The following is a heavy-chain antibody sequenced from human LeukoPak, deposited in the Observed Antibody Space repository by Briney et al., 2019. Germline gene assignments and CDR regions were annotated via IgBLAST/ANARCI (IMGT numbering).Heavy chain of an antibody. V-gene: IGHV4-59*08. CDR2: IYYSGST. CDR3: ASTSGSSFGFDI. D-gene: IGHD1-26*01. J-gene: IGHJ3*02. CDR1: GGSISRYY. Sequence: PSETLSLTCTVSGGSISRYYWSWIRQPPGKGLEWIGYIYYSGSTNYNPSLKSRVTISVDTSKNQFSLKLSSVTAADTAVYYCASTSGSSFGFDIWGQGTMVTVSS.